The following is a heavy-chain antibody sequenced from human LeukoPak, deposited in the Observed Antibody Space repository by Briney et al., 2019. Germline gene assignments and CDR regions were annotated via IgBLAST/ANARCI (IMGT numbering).Heavy chain of an antibody. J-gene: IGHJ4*02. Sequence: GGSLRLSCSASGFTFSRYAMHWVRQAPGKGLEYVSAISTNGGVTYYADSVKGRFTISGDNSKNTLYLEVSSLRVEDTAVYYCVKDVSSTYYYFDYWGQGTLVTVSS. CDR2: ISTNGGVT. CDR3: VKDVSSTYYYFDY. V-gene: IGHV3-64D*09. CDR1: GFTFSRYA. D-gene: IGHD6-13*01.